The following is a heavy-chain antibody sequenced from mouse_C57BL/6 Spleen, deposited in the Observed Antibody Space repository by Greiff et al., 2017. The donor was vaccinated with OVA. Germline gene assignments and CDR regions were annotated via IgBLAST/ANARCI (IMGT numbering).Heavy chain of an antibody. V-gene: IGHV1-15*01. D-gene: IGHD2-1*01. CDR1: GYTFTDYE. CDR3: TRLRGSYYHTRDY. CDR2: IDPETGGT. Sequence: VQLQQSGAELVRPGASVTLSCKASGYTFTDYEMHWVKQTPVHGLEWIGAIDPETGGTAYNQKFKGKAILTADKSSSTAYMELRSLTSEDSAVYYCTRLRGSYYHTRDYWGQGTSVTVSS. J-gene: IGHJ4*01.